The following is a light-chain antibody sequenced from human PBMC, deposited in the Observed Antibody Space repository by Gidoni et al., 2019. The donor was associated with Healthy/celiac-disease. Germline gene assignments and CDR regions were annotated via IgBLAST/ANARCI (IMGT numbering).Light chain of an antibody. CDR3: QQYNNWQS. J-gene: IGKJ3*01. Sequence: EIVMTQSPATLSVSPGERATLSCRASQSVSSNLAWYQQKPGQAPRLLIYGASTRATGIPASFSGSGSGTEFTLTISSLQSEDFAVYYCQQYNNWQSFXPXTKVXIK. CDR2: GAS. CDR1: QSVSSN. V-gene: IGKV3-15*01.